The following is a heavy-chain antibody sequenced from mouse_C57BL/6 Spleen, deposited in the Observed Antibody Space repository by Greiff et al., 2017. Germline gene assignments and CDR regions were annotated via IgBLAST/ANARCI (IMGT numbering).Heavy chain of an antibody. J-gene: IGHJ2*01. V-gene: IGHV7-3*01. Sequence: DVKLVESGGGLVQPRGSLSLSCAASGFTFTDYYMSWVRQPPGKALEWLGFIRNKANGYTTEYSASVKGRFTISRDNSQSILYLQMNALRAEDSATYYCARYGYYGSSYYFDYWGQGTTLTVSS. D-gene: IGHD1-1*01. CDR3: ARYGYYGSSYYFDY. CDR1: GFTFTDYY. CDR2: IRNKANGYTT.